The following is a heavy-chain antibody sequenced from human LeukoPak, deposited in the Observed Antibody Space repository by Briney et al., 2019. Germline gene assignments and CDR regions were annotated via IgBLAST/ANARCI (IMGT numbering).Heavy chain of an antibody. CDR2: IYYSGST. D-gene: IGHD3-10*01. J-gene: IGHJ4*02. Sequence: SETLSLTCTVSGGSISSYYWSWIRQPPGKGLEWIGHIYYSGSTNYNPSLKSRVTISVDTSKNQFSLKLSSVTAADTAVYYCARHGNYYGSGSYYWGQGTLVTVSS. V-gene: IGHV4-59*08. CDR1: GGSISSYY. CDR3: ARHGNYYGSGSYY.